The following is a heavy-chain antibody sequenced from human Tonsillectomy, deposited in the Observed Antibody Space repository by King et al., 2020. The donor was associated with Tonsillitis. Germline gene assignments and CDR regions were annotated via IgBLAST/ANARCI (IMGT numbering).Heavy chain of an antibody. V-gene: IGHV3-11*01. CDR3: ARLIAVAGTGLDY. D-gene: IGHD6-19*01. Sequence: QLVQSGGGLVKPGGSLRLSCAASGFIFSDYYLTWIRQAPGKGLEWVSYISSSDGTYYANSVRGRSTVSRDNAKKSLYLQMNTLRVEDTAVYYCARLIAVAGTGLDYWGQGILVTVSS. CDR1: GFIFSDYY. J-gene: IGHJ4*02. CDR2: ISSSDGT.